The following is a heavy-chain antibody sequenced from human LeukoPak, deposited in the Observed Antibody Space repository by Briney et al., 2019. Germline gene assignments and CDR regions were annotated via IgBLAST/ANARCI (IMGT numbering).Heavy chain of an antibody. V-gene: IGHV1-69*04. CDR3: ARDLTRDGYNHDIRYGMDV. D-gene: IGHD5-24*01. J-gene: IGHJ6*02. CDR2: IIPIFRIA. Sequence: SVKVSCKASGGTFSSYAISWVRQAPGQGLEWVGRIIPIFRIANYAQKFQGRVTITADKSTSTAYMELSSLRSEDTAVYYCARDLTRDGYNHDIRYGMDVWGQGTTVTVSS. CDR1: GGTFSSYA.